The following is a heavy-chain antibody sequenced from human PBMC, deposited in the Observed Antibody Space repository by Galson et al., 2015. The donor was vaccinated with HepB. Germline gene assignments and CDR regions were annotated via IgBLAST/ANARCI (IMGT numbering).Heavy chain of an antibody. J-gene: IGHJ4*02. D-gene: IGHD1-26*01. CDR1: GASITSYSYS. V-gene: IGHV4-61*02. CDR3: ARVASYSRSDF. Sequence: QVQLQESGPGLVKPSQTLSLTCTVSGASITSYSYSWSWIRQPAGKGLEWIGRIFILGSTDYNPSLKSRVTMSIDTSKSQFSLQLNSVTAADTAVYYCARVASYSRSDFWGQGILVSVSS. CDR2: IFILGST.